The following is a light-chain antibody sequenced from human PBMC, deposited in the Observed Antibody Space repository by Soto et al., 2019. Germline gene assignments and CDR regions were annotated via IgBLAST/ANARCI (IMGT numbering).Light chain of an antibody. J-gene: IGLJ2*01. V-gene: IGLV2-23*01. CDR3: CSYAGSSNSV. CDR2: EAS. Sequence: QSALTQPASVSGSPGQSITISCTGTSSDVGSYNLVSWYQQHPGKAPKLMIYEASKRPSGVSNRFSGSKSGNTASLTISGLQAEDEADYYCCSYAGSSNSVFGGGTKVTVL. CDR1: SSDVGSYNL.